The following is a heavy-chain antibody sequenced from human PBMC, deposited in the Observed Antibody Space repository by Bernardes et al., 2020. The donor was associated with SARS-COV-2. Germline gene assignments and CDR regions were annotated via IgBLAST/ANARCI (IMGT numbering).Heavy chain of an antibody. CDR3: ARRDYRLDY. CDR1: GFTFSSYS. J-gene: IGHJ4*02. CDR2: ISSVGDFI. V-gene: IGHV3-21*04. D-gene: IGHD2-21*01. Sequence: GGSLRLSCAASGFTFSSYSMNWVRQAPGKGLEWVSSISSVGDFIFYADSVKGRFTLSRDNAKNSVYLQMNGLRAEDTGIYYCARRDYRLDYWGQGALVTVSS.